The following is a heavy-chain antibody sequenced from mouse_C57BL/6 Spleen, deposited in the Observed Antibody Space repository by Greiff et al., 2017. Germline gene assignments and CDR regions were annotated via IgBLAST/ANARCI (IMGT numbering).Heavy chain of an antibody. Sequence: EVHLVESGGGLVKPGGSLKLSCAASGFTFSSYSMPWVRQTPEKRLEWVATISDGGSYTYYPDNVKGRFTISRDNAKNTLYLQLGHLKSEDTAMCYCARELDYWGQGTTLTVSS. V-gene: IGHV5-4*01. J-gene: IGHJ2*01. CDR1: GFTFSSYS. CDR2: ISDGGSYT. CDR3: ARELDY.